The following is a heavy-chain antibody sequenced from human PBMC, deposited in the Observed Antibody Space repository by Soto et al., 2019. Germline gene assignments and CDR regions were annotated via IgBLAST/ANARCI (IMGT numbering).Heavy chain of an antibody. CDR2: ISYDGSNK. V-gene: IGHV3-30-3*01. D-gene: IGHD6-19*01. Sequence: QVQLVESGGGVVQPGRSLRLSCAASGFTFSSYAMHWVRQAPGKGLEGVAVISYDGSNKYYADSVKGRFTISRDNSKNTLYLQMNSLRAEDTAVYYCARPWGSSGWDLDAFDIWGQGTMVTVSS. CDR1: GFTFSSYA. J-gene: IGHJ3*02. CDR3: ARPWGSSGWDLDAFDI.